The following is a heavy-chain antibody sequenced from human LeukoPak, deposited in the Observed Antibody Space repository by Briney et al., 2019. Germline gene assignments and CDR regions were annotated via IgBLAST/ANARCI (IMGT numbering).Heavy chain of an antibody. Sequence: SETLYVTCAVYGGSFSGYYWSWIRQPPGKGLEWIGEINHSGSTNYNPSLKSRVTVSVDTSKNQFSLKLSSVTAADTAVYYCARGTAPDYWGQGTLVTVSS. CDR2: INHSGST. D-gene: IGHD6-25*01. V-gene: IGHV4-34*01. J-gene: IGHJ4*02. CDR3: ARGTAPDY. CDR1: GGSFSGYY.